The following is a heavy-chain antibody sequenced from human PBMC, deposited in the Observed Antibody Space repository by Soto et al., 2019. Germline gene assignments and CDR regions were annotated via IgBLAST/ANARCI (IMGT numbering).Heavy chain of an antibody. Sequence: QVQLVQSGAEVKKPGSSVKVSCKASGGTFSSYAISWVRQAPGQGLEWMGGNIPIFGTANYAQKFQGRVTITADESTSTAYMELSSLRSEDTAVYYCARKGYCSGGSCYGWFDPWGQGTLVTVSS. CDR3: ARKGYCSGGSCYGWFDP. CDR2: NIPIFGTA. D-gene: IGHD2-15*01. CDR1: GGTFSSYA. V-gene: IGHV1-69*01. J-gene: IGHJ5*02.